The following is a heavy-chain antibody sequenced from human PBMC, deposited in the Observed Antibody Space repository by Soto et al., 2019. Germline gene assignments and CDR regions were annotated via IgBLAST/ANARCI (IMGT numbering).Heavy chain of an antibody. D-gene: IGHD7-27*01. J-gene: IGHJ4*02. CDR2: ITADNGDT. CDR3: ARRTLGSAIGIGDY. Sequence: GASVKVSCKTSGYTFTMYGISWVRQAPGQGLEWLGWITADNGDTKYAQKVQDGVTVTMDTSTTTVYMEMSSLTSDDTAVYYCARRTLGSAIGIGDYWGQGTLVTVSS. CDR1: GYTFTMYG. V-gene: IGHV1-18*01.